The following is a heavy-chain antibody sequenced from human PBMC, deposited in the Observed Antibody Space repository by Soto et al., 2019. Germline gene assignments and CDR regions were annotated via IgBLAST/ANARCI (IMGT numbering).Heavy chain of an antibody. CDR3: VRDGYSSGSYPFDC. D-gene: IGHD3-10*01. J-gene: IGHJ4*02. Sequence: GSLRLSCAASGFTFSSYTMNWVRQAPGKGLEWVSSISSSGSTIYYADSVKGRFTISRDNAKKSLYLQMNSLRAEDTAVYYCVRDGYSSGSYPFDCWGQGTLVTVSS. CDR1: GFTFSSYT. V-gene: IGHV3-48*01. CDR2: ISSSGSTI.